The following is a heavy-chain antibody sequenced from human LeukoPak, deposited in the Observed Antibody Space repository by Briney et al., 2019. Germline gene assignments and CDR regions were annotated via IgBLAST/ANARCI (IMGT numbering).Heavy chain of an antibody. J-gene: IGHJ6*02. V-gene: IGHV1-18*04. CDR3: ARITQQLPPLYYYGMDV. CDR1: GYTFTSYY. D-gene: IGHD6-13*01. Sequence: ASVKVSCKASGYTFTSYYMHWVRQAPGQGLEWMGWISAYNGNTNYAQKLQGRVTMTTDTSTSTAYMELRSLRSDDTAVYDCARITQQLPPLYYYGMDVWGQGTTVTVSS. CDR2: ISAYNGNT.